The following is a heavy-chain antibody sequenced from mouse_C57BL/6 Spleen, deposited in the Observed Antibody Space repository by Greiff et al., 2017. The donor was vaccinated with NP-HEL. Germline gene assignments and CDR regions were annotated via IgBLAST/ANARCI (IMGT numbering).Heavy chain of an antibody. CDR2: IWSDGST. CDR3: ARHAYDYDGGAYFDY. D-gene: IGHD2-4*01. Sequence: QVQLKESGPGLVVPSQSLSITCTVSGFSLTSYGVHWVRQPPGKGLEWLVVIWSDGSTTYNSALKSRLSISKDNSKSQVFLKMNSLQTDDTAMYYCARHAYDYDGGAYFDYWGQGTTLTVSS. V-gene: IGHV2-6-1*01. CDR1: GFSLTSYG. J-gene: IGHJ2*01.